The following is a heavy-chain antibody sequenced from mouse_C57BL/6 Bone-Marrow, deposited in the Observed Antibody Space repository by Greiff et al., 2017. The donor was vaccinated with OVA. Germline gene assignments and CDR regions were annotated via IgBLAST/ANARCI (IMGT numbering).Heavy chain of an antibody. CDR1: GYTFTSYW. Sequence: VQLQESGAELVKPGASVKLSCKASGYTFTSYWMHWVKQRPGQGLEWIGMIHPNSGSTNYNEKFKSKATLTVDKSSSTAYMQLSSLTSEDSAVYYCAREEGQLRPDYWGQGTTLTVSS. D-gene: IGHD3-2*02. CDR2: IHPNSGST. V-gene: IGHV1-64*01. J-gene: IGHJ2*01. CDR3: AREEGQLRPDY.